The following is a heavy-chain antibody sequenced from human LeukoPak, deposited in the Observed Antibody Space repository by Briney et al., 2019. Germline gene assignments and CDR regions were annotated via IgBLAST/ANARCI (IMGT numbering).Heavy chain of an antibody. V-gene: IGHV1-2*02. J-gene: IGHJ4*02. Sequence: ASVKVSCKASGYTFTGYYMHWVRQAPGQGLEWMGWINPNSGGTNYAQKFQGRVTMTRDTSISTAYMELSRLRSDDTAVYYCARDREGSTAAGPHFDYWGQGTLVTVSS. CDR3: ARDREGSTAAGPHFDY. D-gene: IGHD6-13*01. CDR2: INPNSGGT. CDR1: GYTFTGYY.